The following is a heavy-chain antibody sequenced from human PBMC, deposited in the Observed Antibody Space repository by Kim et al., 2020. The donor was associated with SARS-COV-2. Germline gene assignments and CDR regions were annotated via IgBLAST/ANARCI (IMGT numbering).Heavy chain of an antibody. V-gene: IGHV4-39*01. J-gene: IGHJ6*02. D-gene: IGHD5-18*01. Sequence: SETLSLTCTVSGGSISSSSYYWGWIRQPPGKGLEWIGSIYYSGSTYYNPSLKSRVTISVDTSKNQFSLKLSSVTAADTAVYYCARRDTAMVGGMDVWGQGTTVTVSS. CDR1: GGSISSSSYY. CDR2: IYYSGST. CDR3: ARRDTAMVGGMDV.